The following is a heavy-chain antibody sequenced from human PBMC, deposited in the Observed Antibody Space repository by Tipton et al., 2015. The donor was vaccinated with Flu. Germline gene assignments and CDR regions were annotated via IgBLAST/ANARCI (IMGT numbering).Heavy chain of an antibody. D-gene: IGHD2-8*02. J-gene: IGHJ6*02. Sequence: QVQLVQSGAEVKKPGASVKVSCKASGYTFTNYGLSWVRQAPGQGLEWMAWISGHNGDTNYAQKFQGRVTMTTDTSTSTVYMELRSRTSDDTAVYYCARDWDRVTLVQYHGMDVWGQGTTVTVS. V-gene: IGHV1-18*01. CDR1: GYTFTNYG. CDR2: ISGHNGDT. CDR3: ARDWDRVTLVQYHGMDV.